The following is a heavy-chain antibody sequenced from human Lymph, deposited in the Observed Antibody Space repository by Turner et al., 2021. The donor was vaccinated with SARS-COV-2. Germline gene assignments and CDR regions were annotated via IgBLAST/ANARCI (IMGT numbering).Heavy chain of an antibody. D-gene: IGHD3-22*01. J-gene: IGHJ4*02. Sequence: EGQLLESGGGLVQTGGSLRLSCAASGCTFSSYAMSWVRQAPGKGLEWVSVIVGSGGSTSYADSVKGRFTISRDNSKNTLYLQMNSLRAEDTAVYYCAKNEMAMIVVVITLFDYWGQGTLVTVSS. V-gene: IGHV3-23*01. CDR3: AKNEMAMIVVVITLFDY. CDR2: IVGSGGST. CDR1: GCTFSSYA.